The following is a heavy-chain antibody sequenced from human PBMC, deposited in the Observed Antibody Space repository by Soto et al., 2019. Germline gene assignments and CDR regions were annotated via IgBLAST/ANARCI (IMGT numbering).Heavy chain of an antibody. V-gene: IGHV1-2*04. CDR2: INPNSGGT. D-gene: IGHD3-22*01. CDR1: GYTFTGYY. J-gene: IGHJ3*02. Sequence: GSVTVSCKASGYTFTGYYMHWVRQAPGQGLEWMGWINPNSGGTNYAQKFQGWVTMTRDTSISTAYMELSRLRSDDTAVYYCARESSSGYYAGDAFDIWGQGTMVTVSS. CDR3: ARESSSGYYAGDAFDI.